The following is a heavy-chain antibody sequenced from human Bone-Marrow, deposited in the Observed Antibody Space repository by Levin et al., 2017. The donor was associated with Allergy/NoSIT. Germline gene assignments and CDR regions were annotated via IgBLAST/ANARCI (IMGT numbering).Heavy chain of an antibody. J-gene: IGHJ5*02. CDR2: ISYDGSNE. CDR1: GFTFSSYG. V-gene: IGHV3-30*18. CDR3: AKVDNGDYDESYNWFDP. D-gene: IGHD4-17*01. Sequence: GESLKISCAASGFTFSSYGMHWVRQAPGKGLEWVAVISYDGSNEYYADSVKGRFTISRDNSKNTLYLQMNSLRAEDTAVYYCAKVDNGDYDESYNWFDPWGQGTLVTVSS.